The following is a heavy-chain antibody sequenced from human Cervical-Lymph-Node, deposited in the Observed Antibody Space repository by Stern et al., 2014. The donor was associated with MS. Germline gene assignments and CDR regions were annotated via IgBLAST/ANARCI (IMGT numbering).Heavy chain of an antibody. V-gene: IGHV3-30*03. CDR1: GFAFSTYG. CDR3: ARGSDWYPLDY. D-gene: IGHD6-19*01. CDR2: LTFDGAKT. J-gene: IGHJ4*02. Sequence: VQLVESGAGVVQPGRSVRLSCSPSGFAFSTYGMHWVRQAPGQGLEWESILTFDGAKTYYADSVKGRFTISRDNPKNKLYLQMKSLRGEDTAVYYCARGSDWYPLDYWGQGTLVTVSS.